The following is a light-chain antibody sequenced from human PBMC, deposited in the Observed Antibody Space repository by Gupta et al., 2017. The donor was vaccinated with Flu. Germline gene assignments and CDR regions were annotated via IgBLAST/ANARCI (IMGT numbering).Light chain of an antibody. CDR2: DGS. Sequence: PAIVCWSRGERATLSGRASQSIRNELDWLQQKPGQAPRLLIYDGSNRDTGIPARFSGSGSGAEFTLTISSREPEDFAVYYCQQRGSCPFTFGRGTKVDIK. J-gene: IGKJ4*01. CDR3: QQRGSCPFT. CDR1: QSIRNE. V-gene: IGKV3-11*01.